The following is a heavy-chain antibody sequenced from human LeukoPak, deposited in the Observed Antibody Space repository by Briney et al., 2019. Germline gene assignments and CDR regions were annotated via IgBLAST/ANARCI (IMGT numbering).Heavy chain of an antibody. V-gene: IGHV1-8*03. J-gene: IGHJ4*02. CDR3: VRVGHQGNSGYFD. Sequence: GASVKVSCKASGYTFTSNHINWVRQAAGQGLEWMGWINPKSGDRGYAQNFQGRATITSDTSISTVYMEVSSLRSEDTAVNYCVRVGHQGNSGYFDWGQGTQVTVSS. CDR1: GYTFTSNH. D-gene: IGHD3-22*01. CDR2: INPKSGDR.